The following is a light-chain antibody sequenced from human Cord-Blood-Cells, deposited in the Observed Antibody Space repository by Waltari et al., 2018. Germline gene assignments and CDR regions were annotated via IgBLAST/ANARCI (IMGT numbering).Light chain of an antibody. V-gene: IGLV2-14*01. CDR2: DVS. J-gene: IGLJ1*01. CDR1: SSDVGGYNY. CDR3: SSYTSSGTYV. Sequence: QSALTQPASVSGSPGQSINISCTGTSSDVGGYNYVSWYQQHPGKAPKLMIYDVSNRPSGVSNRFSGSKSGNTASLTISGLQAEEEADYYCSSYTSSGTYVFGTGTKFTVL.